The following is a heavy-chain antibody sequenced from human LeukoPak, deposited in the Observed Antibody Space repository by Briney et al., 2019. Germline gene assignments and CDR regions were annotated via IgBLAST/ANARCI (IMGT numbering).Heavy chain of an antibody. J-gene: IGHJ6*02. Sequence: SETRSLTCTVSGGSISPYYWSWIRQPPVKELEWIAYIYYTGSTNSNPSLKSRVTISVDTSKNQFSLKLSAVTAADTAIYYCARYIYNSGGMDVWGQGTTVSVSS. CDR1: GGSISPYY. V-gene: IGHV4-59*08. D-gene: IGHD6-19*01. CDR3: ARYIYNSGGMDV. CDR2: IYYTGST.